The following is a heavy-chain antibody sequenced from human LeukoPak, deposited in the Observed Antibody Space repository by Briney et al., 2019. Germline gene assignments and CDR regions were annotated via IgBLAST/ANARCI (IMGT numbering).Heavy chain of an antibody. CDR1: GFTFSDYY. CDR2: ISSSSSYT. J-gene: IGHJ4*02. V-gene: IGHV3-11*06. Sequence: KSGGSLRLSCAASGFTFSDYYMSWIRQAPGKGLEWVSYISSSSSYTNYADSVKGRFTISRDNAKNSLYLQMNSLRAEDTAVYYCARGTVAPIVDYWGQGTLVTVSS. D-gene: IGHD5-12*01. CDR3: ARGTVAPIVDY.